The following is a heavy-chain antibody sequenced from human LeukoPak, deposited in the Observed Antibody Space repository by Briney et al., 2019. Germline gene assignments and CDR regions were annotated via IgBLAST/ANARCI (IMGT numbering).Heavy chain of an antibody. CDR3: ARASPGGYSYGHGY. Sequence: GGSLRLSCAASGFTFSSYWMSWARQAPGKGLEWVANINQDGSEKYYVDSVKGRFTISRDNAKNSLCLQMNSLRAEDTAVYYCARASPGGYSYGHGYWGQGTLVTVSS. CDR1: GFTFSSYW. V-gene: IGHV3-7*01. CDR2: INQDGSEK. J-gene: IGHJ4*02. D-gene: IGHD5-18*01.